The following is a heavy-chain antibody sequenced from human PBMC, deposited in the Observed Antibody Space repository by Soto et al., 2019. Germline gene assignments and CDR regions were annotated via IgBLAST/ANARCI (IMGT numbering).Heavy chain of an antibody. CDR3: ARSGDNYNRLDY. J-gene: IGHJ4*02. D-gene: IGHD1-1*01. V-gene: IGHV3-11*06. CDR2: SSNSGTFS. CDR1: GFTFSDYY. Sequence: QVQLVESGGGLVKPGGSLRLSCEGSGFTFSDYYISWIRQAPGKGLEWISYSSNSGTFSRYADSVKGRFSISRDKTKNLLDLQMNSLRAEDTAVYYCARSGDNYNRLDYWGQGTPVTVSS.